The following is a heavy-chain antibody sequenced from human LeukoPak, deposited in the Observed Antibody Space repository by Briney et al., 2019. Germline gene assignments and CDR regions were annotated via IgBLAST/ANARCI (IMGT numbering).Heavy chain of an antibody. D-gene: IGHD2-2*02. J-gene: IGHJ4*02. CDR3: AKHPGYCSRTACYTFGPNFDY. Sequence: GGSLRLSCAASGVTFNSYAITWVRQAPGKGLEWVSAISGGGGSAYYADFLKGLFTFVRDNSKTTLYLRMNSVRAEETALYSCAKHPGYCSRTACYTFGPNFDYWGQGTLVTV. V-gene: IGHV3-23*01. CDR1: GVTFNSYA. CDR2: ISGGGGSA.